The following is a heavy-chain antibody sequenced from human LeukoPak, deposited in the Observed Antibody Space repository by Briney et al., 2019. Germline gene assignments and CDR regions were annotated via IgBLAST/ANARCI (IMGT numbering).Heavy chain of an antibody. Sequence: SAKVSCKASGGTFSSYAISWVRQAPGQGLEWMGRIIPILGIANYAQKFQGRVTITADKSTSTAYMELSSLRSEDTAVYYCARVRGLMGGASMKAQYWYFDLWGRGTLVTVSS. J-gene: IGHJ2*01. V-gene: IGHV1-69*04. D-gene: IGHD3-10*01. CDR1: GGTFSSYA. CDR3: ARVRGLMGGASMKAQYWYFDL. CDR2: IIPILGIA.